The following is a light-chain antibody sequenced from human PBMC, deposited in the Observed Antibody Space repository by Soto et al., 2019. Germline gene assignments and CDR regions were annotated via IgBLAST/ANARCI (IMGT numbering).Light chain of an antibody. V-gene: IGKV3-15*01. Sequence: EIMMTQSPATLSVSPGERATLSCRASQRVSSNLAWYQQKPGQGPRLLIYGASARATGIPARFSGTGSGTEFTLTISSLQSEDFAVYYCQQYNNWPLTFGQGTKVEIK. J-gene: IGKJ1*01. CDR2: GAS. CDR1: QRVSSN. CDR3: QQYNNWPLT.